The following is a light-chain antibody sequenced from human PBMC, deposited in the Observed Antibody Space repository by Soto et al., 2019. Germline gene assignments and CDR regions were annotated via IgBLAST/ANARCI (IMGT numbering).Light chain of an antibody. CDR3: QEVNGYPQT. J-gene: IGKJ4*01. CDR1: QGISSY. CDR2: GAS. Sequence: DIQLTQSPSFLSASVGDRVTITCRASQGISSYLAWYQQNPGKAPKLLIYGASTLHSGVPSRLRGSGSGTEFCLTISSLQPEDSATYYCQEVNGYPQTFGVVTKVQIK. V-gene: IGKV1-9*01.